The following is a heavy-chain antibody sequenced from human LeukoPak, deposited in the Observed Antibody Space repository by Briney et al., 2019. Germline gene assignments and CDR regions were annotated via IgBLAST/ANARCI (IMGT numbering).Heavy chain of an antibody. Sequence: GGSLRLSCAASGFVFSSYGMHWVRQAPGKGLEYVSAISSDGGSTYYANSVKGRFTISRDNSKNTLYLRMGSLRTEDMAVYYCARDFGLTGKVDYWGQGTLVTVSS. D-gene: IGHD1-20*01. CDR1: GFVFSSYG. CDR3: ARDFGLTGKVDY. V-gene: IGHV3-64*01. CDR2: ISSDGGST. J-gene: IGHJ4*02.